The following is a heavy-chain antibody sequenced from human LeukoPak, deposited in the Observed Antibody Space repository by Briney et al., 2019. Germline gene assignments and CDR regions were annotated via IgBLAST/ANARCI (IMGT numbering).Heavy chain of an antibody. CDR1: GGSISSGGYY. J-gene: IGHJ4*02. CDR2: IYYSGST. D-gene: IGHD3-10*01. CDR3: ARNYGSGSYREGFDY. V-gene: IGHV4-31*03. Sequence: PSETLSLTCTVSGGSISSGGYYWSWIRQHPGKGLEWIGYIYYSGSTYYNPSLKSRVTISVDTSKNQYSLKLSSVTAADTAVYYCARNYGSGSYREGFDYWGQGTLVTVCS.